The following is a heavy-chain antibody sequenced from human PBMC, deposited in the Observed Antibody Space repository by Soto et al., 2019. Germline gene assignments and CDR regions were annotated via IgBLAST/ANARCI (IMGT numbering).Heavy chain of an antibody. J-gene: IGHJ4*02. V-gene: IGHV3-7*01. CDR2: INVDGSHK. Sequence: EVHLVESGGGLVQPGGSLRLSCAASGFTLRSSWMYWVRQAPGKGLEWVANINVDGSHKYYVDSVKGRFTISRDNAKNSLFLQMNSLRAEDTAVYYCASKADSLNYWGQGTLVTVSS. CDR1: GFTLRSSW. D-gene: IGHD2-15*01. CDR3: ASKADSLNY.